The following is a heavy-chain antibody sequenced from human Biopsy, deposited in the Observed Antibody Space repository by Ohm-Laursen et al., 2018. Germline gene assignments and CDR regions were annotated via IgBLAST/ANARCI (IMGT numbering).Heavy chain of an antibody. CDR1: GDSISFPY. J-gene: IGHJ4*02. V-gene: IGHV4-59*11. D-gene: IGHD6-19*01. CDR3: AAGATWLVHY. CDR2: THDTGTT. Sequence: SETLSLTCTASGDSISFPYWGWFRQPPGNGLEYIGSTHDTGTTDYSPSLKTRVSLSVDTSTKVFSLILSSVTAADTAVYYCAAGATWLVHYWGQGTLVTVSS.